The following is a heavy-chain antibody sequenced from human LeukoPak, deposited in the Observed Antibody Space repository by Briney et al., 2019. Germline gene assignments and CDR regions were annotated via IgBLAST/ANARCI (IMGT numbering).Heavy chain of an antibody. D-gene: IGHD6-19*01. J-gene: IGHJ4*02. CDR3: AKGGYSSGWYDDY. CDR2: ISSSSSSI. CDR1: GFTFSSYS. Sequence: GGSLRLSCAASGFTFSSYSMNWVRQAPGKGLEWVSYISSSSSSIYYTDSVKGRFTISRDNSKNTVYLQMDSLKDEDTAVYYCAKGGYSSGWYDDYWGQGTLVAVSS. V-gene: IGHV3-48*02.